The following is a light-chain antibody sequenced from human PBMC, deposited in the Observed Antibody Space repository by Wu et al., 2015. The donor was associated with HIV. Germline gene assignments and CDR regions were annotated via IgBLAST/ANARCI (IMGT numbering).Light chain of an antibody. V-gene: IGKV1-9*01. CDR3: QQLSTYPRT. Sequence: IQLTQSPSSLSASVGDRVTITCRASQDIRDYLAWYQQKPGEAPKLLIYAASTLQSGVPSRFSGSGSGTDFTLTISSLRPEDFAAYYCQQLSTYPRTFGQGTRLEIK. CDR2: AAS. J-gene: IGKJ5*01. CDR1: QDIRDY.